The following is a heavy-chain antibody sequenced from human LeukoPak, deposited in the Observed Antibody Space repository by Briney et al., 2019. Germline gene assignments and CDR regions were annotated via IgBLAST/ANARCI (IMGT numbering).Heavy chain of an antibody. Sequence: GGSLRLSCAVSGFTFSDYWMSWVRQPPGKGLEWVANIKQDGSEIYYADSLKGRFTVPRDNAKNSLFLRLNSLRVEDTAVYYCARDPTHYLRYGYFDYWGQGTLVTVSS. V-gene: IGHV3-7*01. CDR1: GFTFSDYW. D-gene: IGHD3-9*01. CDR2: IKQDGSEI. CDR3: ARDPTHYLRYGYFDY. J-gene: IGHJ4*02.